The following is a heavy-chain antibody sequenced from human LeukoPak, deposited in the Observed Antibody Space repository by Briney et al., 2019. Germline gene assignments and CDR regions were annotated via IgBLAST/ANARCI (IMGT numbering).Heavy chain of an antibody. CDR1: GYTFINYY. Sequence: ASVKVSCKASGYTFINYYLHWVRQAPGQGLEWMGIISPSSGATSYAQKFQGRVTMTRATSTSTVYMELSSLRPEDTAVYYCARDPSYCGGDCYAFDIWGQGTMVTVSS. D-gene: IGHD2-21*02. V-gene: IGHV1-46*01. J-gene: IGHJ3*02. CDR3: ARDPSYCGGDCYAFDI. CDR2: ISPSSGAT.